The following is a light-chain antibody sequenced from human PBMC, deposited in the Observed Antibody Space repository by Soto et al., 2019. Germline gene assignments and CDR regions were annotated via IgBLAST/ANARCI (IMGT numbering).Light chain of an antibody. CDR3: QQPSSFPLS. J-gene: IGKJ4*01. CDR2: KAS. CDR1: QGISSW. Sequence: IQMTQSPFSVSASVGDRVTITCRASQGISSWLAWYQQKPGKSPSLLIYKASNLQTGDPSRFSGSGSGTDFTLTISSLQPEDFATYYCQQPSSFPLSFGGGTKVESK. V-gene: IGKV1-12*01.